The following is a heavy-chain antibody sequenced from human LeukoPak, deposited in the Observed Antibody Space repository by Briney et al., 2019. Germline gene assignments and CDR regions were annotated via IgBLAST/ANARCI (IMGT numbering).Heavy chain of an antibody. Sequence: SETLSLTCTVSGGSISSYYWSWIRQPPGKGLEWIGYIYYSGSTSYNPSLKSRVTISVDTSKNQFSLKLSSVTAADTAVYYCARGGSYYDILTGYHLPYYYYYYMDVWGKGTTVTVSS. CDR3: ARGGSYYDILTGYHLPYYYYYYMDV. D-gene: IGHD3-9*01. CDR1: GGSISSYY. CDR2: IYYSGST. V-gene: IGHV4-59*01. J-gene: IGHJ6*03.